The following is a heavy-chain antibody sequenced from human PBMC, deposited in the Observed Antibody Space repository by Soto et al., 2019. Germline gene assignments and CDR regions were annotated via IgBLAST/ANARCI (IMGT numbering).Heavy chain of an antibody. J-gene: IGHJ4*02. D-gene: IGHD2-21*02. Sequence: GGSLRLSCAASGFSFSSYAMSWVRQAPGKGLEWVSSISDGGGSTNYADSVRGRFTIARDRSKNTLYLHMISLRAEDTAVYYCAKEYCGADCALDVWGQGALVTVSS. CDR3: AKEYCGADCALDV. CDR1: GFSFSSYA. V-gene: IGHV3-23*01. CDR2: ISDGGGST.